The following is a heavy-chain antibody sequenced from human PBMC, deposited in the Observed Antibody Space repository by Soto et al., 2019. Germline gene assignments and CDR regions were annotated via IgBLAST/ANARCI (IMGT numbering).Heavy chain of an antibody. V-gene: IGHV3-33*01. CDR2: IWYDGSNK. D-gene: IGHD3-9*01. CDR3: ARPYDILTGYYPYYYYGMDV. CDR1: GFTFSSYG. J-gene: IGHJ6*02. Sequence: QVQLVESGGGVVQPGRSLRLSCAASGFTFSSYGMHWVRQAPGKGLEWVAVIWYDGSNKYYADSVKGRFTISRDNSKNTLYLQMNSLRAEDTAVYYCARPYDILTGYYPYYYYGMDVWGQGTTVTVSS.